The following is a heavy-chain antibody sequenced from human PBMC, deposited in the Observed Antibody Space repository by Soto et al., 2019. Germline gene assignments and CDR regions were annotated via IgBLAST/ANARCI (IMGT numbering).Heavy chain of an antibody. J-gene: IGHJ6*02. V-gene: IGHV3-9*01. D-gene: IGHD6-6*01. Sequence: EVQLVESGGGLVQPGRSLRLSCAASGFIFDDYAMHWVRQAPGKGLEWVSVISGNSGSLGYADSVKGRFTISRDNAKNSLYLQMNSLRAADTALYYCAKDRYSSSAYYYNGMDAWGQGTTVTVSS. CDR3: AKDRYSSSAYYYNGMDA. CDR1: GFIFDDYA. CDR2: ISGNSGSL.